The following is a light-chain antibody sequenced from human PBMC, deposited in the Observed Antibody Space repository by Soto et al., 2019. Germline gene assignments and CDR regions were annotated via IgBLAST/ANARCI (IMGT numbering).Light chain of an antibody. CDR2: LGS. J-gene: IGKJ3*01. Sequence: DIVMTQSPLSLPVTPGEPASISCRSSQSLLHNNGYNYLDWYLQKPGQSPQLLIYLGSNRASGVPDRFSGSGSGTDFTLKISRVEAEDVGVYYCMQALKTQFTFGPGTKVESK. CDR1: QSLLHNNGYNY. V-gene: IGKV2-28*01. CDR3: MQALKTQFT.